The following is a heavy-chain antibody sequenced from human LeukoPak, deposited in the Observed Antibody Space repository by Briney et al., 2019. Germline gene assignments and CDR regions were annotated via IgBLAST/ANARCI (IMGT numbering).Heavy chain of an antibody. CDR1: GFTFSDHY. V-gene: IGHV3-72*01. CDR2: IREKVNSYTT. J-gene: IGHJ4*02. CDR3: VRVQTSGNYYYFDY. Sequence: GGSLRLSCAASGFTFSDHYMDWVRQAPGKGLEWVGRIREKVNSYTTEYAASVKGRFTISRDDSKNSLYLQVNSLKTEDTAVYYCVRVQTSGNYYYFDYWGQGTLVTVSS. D-gene: IGHD1-26*01.